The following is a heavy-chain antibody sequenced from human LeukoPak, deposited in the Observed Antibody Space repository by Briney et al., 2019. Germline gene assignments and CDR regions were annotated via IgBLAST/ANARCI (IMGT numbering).Heavy chain of an antibody. D-gene: IGHD2/OR15-2a*01. CDR3: ARWNYYSTTFYYLLHL. J-gene: IGHJ5*02. Sequence: QAGGSLRLSCAASGFTFSSYWMHWVRQAPGKGPVWVSRVDVHGQGTAYADSVKGRFTISRDNAKNTLSLQMNSLSAEDTAVYYWARWNYYSTTFYYLLHLWGQGTVVTVSS. CDR2: VDVHGQGT. CDR1: GFTFSSYW. V-gene: IGHV3-74*01.